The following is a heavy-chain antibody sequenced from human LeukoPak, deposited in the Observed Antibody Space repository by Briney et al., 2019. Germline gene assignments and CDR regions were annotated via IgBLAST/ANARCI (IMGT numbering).Heavy chain of an antibody. J-gene: IGHJ5*02. Sequence: PGGSLRLTCGASGFTFRSYAMSWVRQAPGKGLEWVSVISGSGSSTYYADSVKGRFTISRDNSKNTLYLQMNSLRAEDTAVYYCAKGRYSGYDNWFDPWGQGTLVTVSS. V-gene: IGHV3-23*01. CDR1: GFTFRSYA. D-gene: IGHD5-12*01. CDR3: AKGRYSGYDNWFDP. CDR2: ISGSGSST.